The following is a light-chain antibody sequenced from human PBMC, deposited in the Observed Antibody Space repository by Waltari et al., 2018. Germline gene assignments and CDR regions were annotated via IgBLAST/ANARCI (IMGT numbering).Light chain of an antibody. V-gene: IGKV3-11*01. CDR1: LSVSTY. Sequence: ETVLTQSPDILSLSPGERATLSCRASLSVSTYLAWYQQKPGQAPRLLVYDASNRATGIPARFSGSGPGTDFTLTISSLEPEDFAVYYCQQRSNGLTFGGGTKVEIK. J-gene: IGKJ4*01. CDR3: QQRSNGLT. CDR2: DAS.